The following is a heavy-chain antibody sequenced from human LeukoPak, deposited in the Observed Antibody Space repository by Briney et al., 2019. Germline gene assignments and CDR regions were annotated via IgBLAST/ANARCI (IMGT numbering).Heavy chain of an antibody. CDR2: IYTSGST. CDR3: AIHLDYGEI. CDR1: GGSISSSSYY. V-gene: IGHV4-61*02. Sequence: SETLSLTCTVSGGSISSSSYYWSWTRQPAGKGLEWIGRIYTSGSTNYNPSLKSRVTMSVDTSKNQFSLKLSSVTAADTAVYYCAIHLDYGEIWGQGTLVTVSS. J-gene: IGHJ4*02. D-gene: IGHD4-17*01.